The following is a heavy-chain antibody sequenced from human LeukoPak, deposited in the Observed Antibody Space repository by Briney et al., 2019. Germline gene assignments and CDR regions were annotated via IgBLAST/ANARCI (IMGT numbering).Heavy chain of an antibody. CDR3: ARGGDYLDY. CDR1: GFTFSNYW. J-gene: IGHJ4*02. CDR2: VKQDGNEK. D-gene: IGHD4-17*01. V-gene: IGHV3-7*01. Sequence: GGSLRLSCAASGFTFSNYWMSWVRQAPGKGLEWVANVKQDGNEKYYVDSVKGRLTVSRDNANKSLYLQMSSLRAEDTAVYYCARGGDYLDYWGQGTLVTVSS.